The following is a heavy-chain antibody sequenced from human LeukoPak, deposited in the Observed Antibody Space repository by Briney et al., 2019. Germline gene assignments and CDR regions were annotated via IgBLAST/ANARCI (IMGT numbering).Heavy chain of an antibody. CDR3: AKDVTPWGIAVAGTGLYDNWFDP. J-gene: IGHJ5*02. CDR1: GFTFSSYA. Sequence: PGGSLRLSCAASGFTFSSYAMHWVRQAPGKGLEWVAVISYDGSNKYYADSVKGRFTISRDNSKNTLYLQMNSLRAEDTAVYYCAKDVTPWGIAVAGTGLYDNWFDPWGQGTLVTVSS. CDR2: ISYDGSNK. D-gene: IGHD6-19*01. V-gene: IGHV3-30-3*01.